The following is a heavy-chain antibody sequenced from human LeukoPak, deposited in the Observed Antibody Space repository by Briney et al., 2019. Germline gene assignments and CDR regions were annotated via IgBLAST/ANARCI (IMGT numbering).Heavy chain of an antibody. D-gene: IGHD3-10*01. J-gene: IGHJ4*02. Sequence: QPGGSLRLSCAASGFPFSSFAMTWVRQAPGKGLGWVSSITATGDGTFFADSVKGRFTLSRDNSKNTLYPQVNSLRAEDTAIYYCAKGKQGTYDYWGQGTLVTVSS. CDR2: ITATGDGT. CDR1: GFPFSSFA. CDR3: AKGKQGTYDY. V-gene: IGHV3-23*01.